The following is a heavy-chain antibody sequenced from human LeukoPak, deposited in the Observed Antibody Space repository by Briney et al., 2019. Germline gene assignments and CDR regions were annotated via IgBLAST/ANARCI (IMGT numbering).Heavy chain of an antibody. CDR1: GFSFSGHW. Sequence: GGSLRLSCTSSGFSFSGHWMHWARQLPGKGLVWVSRISPTGSTTSYADSVKGRFTVSRDNAKNTLYLQVNNLRAEDTAVYYCARGPNSNWSGLDFWGQGTLLTVSS. J-gene: IGHJ4*02. CDR3: ARGPNSNWSGLDF. D-gene: IGHD6-6*01. V-gene: IGHV3-74*01. CDR2: ISPTGSTT.